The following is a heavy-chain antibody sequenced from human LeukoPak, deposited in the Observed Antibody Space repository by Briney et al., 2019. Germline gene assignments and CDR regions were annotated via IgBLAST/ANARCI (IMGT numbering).Heavy chain of an antibody. CDR1: GFTFSSYS. CDR2: ISSSSSYI. D-gene: IGHD3-16*01. Sequence: PGGSLRLSCAASGFTFSSYSMNWVRQAPGKGLEWVSSISSSSSYIYYADSVKGRFTISRDNDKNSLYLHVNSLRPEDTAVYYCAKDLLRAVYYHYYDLDVWGKGTTVTVSS. CDR3: AKDLLRAVYYHYYDLDV. V-gene: IGHV3-21*01. J-gene: IGHJ6*04.